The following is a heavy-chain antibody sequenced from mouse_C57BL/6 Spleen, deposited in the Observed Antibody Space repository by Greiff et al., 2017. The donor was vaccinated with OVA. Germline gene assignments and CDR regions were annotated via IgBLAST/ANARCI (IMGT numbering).Heavy chain of an antibody. J-gene: IGHJ2*01. V-gene: IGHV1-39*01. CDR2: INPNYGTT. CDR1: GYSFTDYN. D-gene: IGHD1-1*01. CDR3: ARANYYGSSYENYFDD. Sequence: EVKLQQSGPELVKPGASVKISCKASGYSFTDYNMNWVKQSNGKSLEWIGVINPNYGTTSYNQKFKGKATLTVDQSSSTAYMKLNSLTSEDSAVYYCARANYYGSSYENYFDDWGKGTTLTVSS.